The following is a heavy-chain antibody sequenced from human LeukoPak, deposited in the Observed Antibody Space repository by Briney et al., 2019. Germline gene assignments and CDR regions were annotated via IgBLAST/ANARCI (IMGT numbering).Heavy chain of an antibody. CDR2: IYYSGST. Sequence: SETLSLTCIVSGGSISSTNYYWGWIRQPPGKGLEWIGTIYYSGSTYYNPSLKSRVSISADTSKNQFSLSLSSVTAADTAVYYCARRGRWSSGAYWGQGALVTVSS. J-gene: IGHJ4*02. V-gene: IGHV4-39*01. CDR3: ARRGRWSSGAY. D-gene: IGHD5-24*01. CDR1: GGSISSTNYY.